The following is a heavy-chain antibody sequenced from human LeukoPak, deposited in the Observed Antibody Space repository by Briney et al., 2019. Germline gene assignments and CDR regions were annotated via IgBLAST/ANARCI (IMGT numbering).Heavy chain of an antibody. V-gene: IGHV3-23*01. J-gene: IGHJ4*02. D-gene: IGHD6-19*01. CDR3: ARDGGSAWFLDY. CDR1: GVTFTSSG. CDR2: ISGSGGST. Sequence: PGGSLRLSCSASGVTFTSSGMSWVRQAPGKGLEWVSAISGSGGSTYYADSVRGRLTISRDNSKNTLYLQMNSLRAEDTAVYYCARDGGSAWFLDYWGQGTLVTVSS.